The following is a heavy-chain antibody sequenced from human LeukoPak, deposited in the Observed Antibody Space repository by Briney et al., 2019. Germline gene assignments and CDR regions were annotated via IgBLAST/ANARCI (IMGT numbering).Heavy chain of an antibody. CDR3: AKDREGRYYYDSSGPYDY. J-gene: IGHJ4*02. CDR2: ISGSGGST. Sequence: PVGSLRLSCAASGFTFSSYAMSWVRQAPGKGLEWVSAISGSGGSTYYADSVKGRFTISRDNSKNTLYLQMDSLRAEDTAVYYCAKDREGRYYYDSSGPYDYWGQGTLVTVSS. V-gene: IGHV3-23*01. D-gene: IGHD3-22*01. CDR1: GFTFSSYA.